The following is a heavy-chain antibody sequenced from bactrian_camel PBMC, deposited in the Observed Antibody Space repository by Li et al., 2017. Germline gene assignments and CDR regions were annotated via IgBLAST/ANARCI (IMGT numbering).Heavy chain of an antibody. Sequence: HVQLVESGGGLVRSGGSLRLACVASGFTTRGYSMGWFRQAPGKGLEWVASLHGDGTIKLSADSVKGRFTISRDNAKNTAYLQMNNLKSEDTALYYCATPLSSTGSREDFGYWGQGTQVTVS. D-gene: IGHD6*01. J-gene: IGHJ6*01. CDR2: LHGDGTIK. CDR3: ATPLSSTGSREDFGY. V-gene: IGHV3-2*01. CDR1: GFTTRGYS.